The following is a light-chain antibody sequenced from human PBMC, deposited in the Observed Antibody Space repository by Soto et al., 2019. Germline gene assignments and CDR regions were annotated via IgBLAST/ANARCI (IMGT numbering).Light chain of an antibody. CDR3: ATWDDSLNLLYV. Sequence: QSVLTQPASVSGSPGQSITISCTGTSSDVGNYKYVSWYQQHPGKAPKLMIYEVSNRPSGVSNRFSGSKSGTSASLAISGLQSEDEAEYYCATWDDSLNLLYVFGTGTKVTVL. CDR1: SSDVGNYKY. CDR2: EVS. V-gene: IGLV2-14*01. J-gene: IGLJ1*01.